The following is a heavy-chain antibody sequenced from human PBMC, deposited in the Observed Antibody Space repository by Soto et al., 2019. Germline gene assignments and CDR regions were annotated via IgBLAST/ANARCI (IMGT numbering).Heavy chain of an antibody. CDR1: GFTFSNAW. V-gene: IGHV3-15*01. D-gene: IGHD3-10*01. CDR3: TTDLTYYYGSGSPYGMDV. J-gene: IGHJ6*02. CDR2: IKSKTDGGTT. Sequence: GGSLRLSCAASGFTFSNAWMSWVRQAPGKGLEWVGRIKSKTDGGTTDYAAPVKGRFTISRDDSKNTLYLQMNSLKTEDTAVYYCTTDLTYYYGSGSPYGMDVWGQGTTVTV.